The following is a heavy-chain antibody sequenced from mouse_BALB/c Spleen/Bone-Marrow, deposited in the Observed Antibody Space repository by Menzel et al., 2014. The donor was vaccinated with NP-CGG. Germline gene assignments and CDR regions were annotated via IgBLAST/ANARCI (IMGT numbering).Heavy chain of an antibody. D-gene: IGHD3-2*01. CDR3: AREWTARAVDY. J-gene: IGHJ2*01. V-gene: IGHV1-54*01. Sequence: VQLQQSGAELVRPGTSVKVSCKASGYAFTNYLIEWVKQRPVQGLEWIGVINPGSGGANYNAKFRGKETLTADKSSSTAYMQLSSLTSDDSAVYFCAREWTARAVDYWGQGTTLTVSS. CDR1: GYAFTNYL. CDR2: INPGSGGA.